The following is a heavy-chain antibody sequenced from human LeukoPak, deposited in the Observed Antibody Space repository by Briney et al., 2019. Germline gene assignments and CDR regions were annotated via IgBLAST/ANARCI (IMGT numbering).Heavy chain of an antibody. J-gene: IGHJ4*02. D-gene: IGHD2-2*01. CDR1: GGSISSSIYY. V-gene: IGHV4-39*01. Sequence: SETLSLTCTVSGGSISSSIYYWGWIRQPPGKGLEWLGSIYYSGNTYYNPSLKSRVTISVDKSKNQFSLRLSSVTAAETAVYYCARHREDTVVVPRDFWRQGTVDTVP. CDR2: IYYSGNT. CDR3: ARHREDTVVVPRDF.